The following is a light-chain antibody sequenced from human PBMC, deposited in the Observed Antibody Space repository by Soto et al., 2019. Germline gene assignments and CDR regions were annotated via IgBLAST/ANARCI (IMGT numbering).Light chain of an antibody. Sequence: QSALTQPPSVSGSPGQSVTISCTGTSSDVGRYNYVSWYQQHPGKAPKLMIYEVSQRPSGVPDRFSGSKSGNTASLTVSGLQAEDEADYYCSSYAGSNNLVFGGGTKLTVL. CDR3: SSYAGSNNLV. V-gene: IGLV2-8*01. CDR2: EVS. J-gene: IGLJ3*02. CDR1: SSDVGRYNY.